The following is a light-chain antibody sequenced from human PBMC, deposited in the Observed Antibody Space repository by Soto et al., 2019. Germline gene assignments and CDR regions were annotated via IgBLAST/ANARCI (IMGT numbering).Light chain of an antibody. CDR2: TNN. CDR1: SSNIGSNS. J-gene: IGLJ1*01. V-gene: IGLV1-44*01. Sequence: QSVLTQPPSASGTPGQRVTISRSGSSSNIGSNSVNWYQQLPGTAPKVLIYTNNQRPSGVPDRFSGSKSGTSASLAISGLRSEDEADYFCAAWDDSLNTYVFATGTKVTVL. CDR3: AAWDDSLNTYV.